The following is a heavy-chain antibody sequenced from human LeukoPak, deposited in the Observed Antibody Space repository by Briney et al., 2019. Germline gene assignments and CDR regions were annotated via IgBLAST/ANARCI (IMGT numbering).Heavy chain of an antibody. V-gene: IGHV3-74*01. Sequence: PGGSLRPSFSASGFTFSSHWIHWVRQGPGKGLVWVSRINSDGSSTAYADSVKGRFTISRDNAKNTLYLKKNNLRAEDTAVYYCARARERVQSNDFYMWGQGTKVSVST. CDR2: INSDGSST. J-gene: IGHJ3*02. CDR3: ARARERVQSNDFYM. CDR1: GFTFSSHW.